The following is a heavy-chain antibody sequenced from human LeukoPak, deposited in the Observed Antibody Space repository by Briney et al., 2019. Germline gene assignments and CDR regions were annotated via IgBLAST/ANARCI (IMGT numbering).Heavy chain of an antibody. J-gene: IGHJ4*02. V-gene: IGHV1-69*05. CDR2: IIPIFGTA. Sequence: SVKVSCKASGGTFSSYAISWVRQAPGQGLERMGRIIPIFGTANYAQKFQGRVTITTDESTSTAYMELSSLRSEDTAVYYCARDRVEYSYAHNFDYWGQGTLVTVSS. D-gene: IGHD5-18*01. CDR1: GGTFSSYA. CDR3: ARDRVEYSYAHNFDY.